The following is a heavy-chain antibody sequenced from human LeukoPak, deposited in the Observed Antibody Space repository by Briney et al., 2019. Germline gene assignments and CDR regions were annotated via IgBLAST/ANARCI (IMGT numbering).Heavy chain of an antibody. D-gene: IGHD5-12*01. CDR1: GFTLSTYW. CDR3: ARHAGDIFTSGYDYGIDY. J-gene: IGHJ4*02. CDR2: IRHDGSEK. V-gene: IGHV3-7*01. Sequence: GGSLRLSCATSGFTLSTYWMSWVRQAPGKGPEWVANIRHDGSEKNYVDSVKGRFTISRDNAKNSLYLQMNSLRAEDTALYYCARHAGDIFTSGYDYGIDYWGQGALVTVSS.